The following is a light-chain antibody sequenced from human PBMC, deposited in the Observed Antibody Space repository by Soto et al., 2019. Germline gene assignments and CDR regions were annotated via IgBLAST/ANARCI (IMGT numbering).Light chain of an antibody. CDR3: QQYDTWPFT. Sequence: EIVMTQSPATLSVSPGEGATLSCRASQSVNSNLAWYQQKPGQAPRLLIFGASTRATGIPARFSGSGSETEFPLSISSLQSEDFAVYSCQQYDTWPFTFGPGTKVDIK. V-gene: IGKV3-15*01. CDR1: QSVNSN. J-gene: IGKJ3*01. CDR2: GAS.